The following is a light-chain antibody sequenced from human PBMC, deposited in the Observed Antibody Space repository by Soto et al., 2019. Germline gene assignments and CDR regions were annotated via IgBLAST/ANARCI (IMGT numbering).Light chain of an antibody. CDR1: QSISSW. V-gene: IGKV1-5*03. CDR3: QQYSSYSPVT. J-gene: IGKJ3*01. Sequence: DIPMTQSPSTLSASVGDRVTITCRASQSISSWLAWYQQKPGKAPKLLIYKASTLESGVPSRFSGSGSETEFTLTISSLQPDDFATYYCQQYSSYSPVTFGPGTKVDIK. CDR2: KAS.